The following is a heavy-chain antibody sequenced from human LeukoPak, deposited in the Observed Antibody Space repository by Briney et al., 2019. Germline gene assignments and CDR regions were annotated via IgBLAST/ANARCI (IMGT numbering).Heavy chain of an antibody. D-gene: IGHD2-15*01. V-gene: IGHV3-7*01. CDR2: IKHGGSEK. CDR3: ARDLCSSSGGCYSGRHSYGSWLYFDS. CDR1: GFTFSTYW. Sequence: AESLRLSCAASGFTFSTYWMTWVRQAPGKGLEWVANIKHGGSEKYYVDSVKGRFTISRDNAKSSLFLQMNSLRAEDTAVYYCARDLCSSSGGCYSGRHSYGSWLYFDSWGRGT. J-gene: IGHJ4*02.